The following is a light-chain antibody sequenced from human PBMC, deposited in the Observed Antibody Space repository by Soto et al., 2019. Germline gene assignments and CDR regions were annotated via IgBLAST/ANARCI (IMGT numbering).Light chain of an antibody. CDR1: QSISSTY. CDR2: GAS. V-gene: IGKV3-20*01. CDR3: QQYGRSLWT. J-gene: IGKJ1*01. Sequence: ENVLTQSPGTLSLSPGGRATLSCRASQSISSTYLAWYQQKPGQAPRLLIYGASRRATGIPDRFSGSGSGTDFTLTISRLEPEDFAVYYCQQYGRSLWTFGQGTKVDIK.